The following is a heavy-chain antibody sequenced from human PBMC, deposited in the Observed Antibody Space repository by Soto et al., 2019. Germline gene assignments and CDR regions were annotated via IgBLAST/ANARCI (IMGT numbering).Heavy chain of an antibody. D-gene: IGHD3-10*01. Sequence: PGGSLRLSCAASGFTVSSNYMSWVRQAPGKGLEWVSVIYSGGSTYYADSEKGRCNISRDNSKNTLYLQMKSLRAEDTAVYYCARVGSGSYYKYLDYWGQGTLVTVSS. J-gene: IGHJ4*02. CDR1: GFTVSSNY. V-gene: IGHV3-66*01. CDR3: ARVGSGSYYKYLDY. CDR2: IYSGGST.